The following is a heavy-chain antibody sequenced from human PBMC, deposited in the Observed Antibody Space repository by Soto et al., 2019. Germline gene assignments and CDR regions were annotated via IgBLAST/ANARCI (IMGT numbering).Heavy chain of an antibody. CDR2: MQHSGSI. V-gene: IGHV4-59*12. D-gene: IGHD1-1*01. Sequence: SETLSLTCTVSGDAISSYYWSWVRQPPGKGLEWMGEMQHSGSIHYTASLKTRATISGDNSRNQFSLQLTSVTAADTALYFCARHDNMTLGSQYLESWGPGTLVTVSS. CDR1: GDAISSYY. CDR3: ARHDNMTLGSQYLES. J-gene: IGHJ4*02.